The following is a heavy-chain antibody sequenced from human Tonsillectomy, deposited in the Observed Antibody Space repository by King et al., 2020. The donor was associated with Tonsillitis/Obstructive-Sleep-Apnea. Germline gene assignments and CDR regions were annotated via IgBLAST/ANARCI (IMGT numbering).Heavy chain of an antibody. D-gene: IGHD3-3*01. CDR3: ARGTYYDFWSGYYVYYYYMDV. CDR1: GFTFSSYS. Sequence: VQLVESGGGLVQPGGSLRLSCAASGFTFSSYSMNWVRQAPGKGLEWVSYISSSSSTIYYADSVKGRFTISRDNAKNSLYLQMNSLRDEETAVYYCARGTYYDFWSGYYVYYYYMDVWGKGTTVTVSS. J-gene: IGHJ6*03. CDR2: ISSSSSTI. V-gene: IGHV3-48*02.